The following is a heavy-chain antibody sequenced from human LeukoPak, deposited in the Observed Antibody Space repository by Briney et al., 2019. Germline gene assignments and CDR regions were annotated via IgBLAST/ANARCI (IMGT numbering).Heavy chain of an antibody. CDR3: ARSSGSYPRGRVDH. CDR2: IGGSGGST. V-gene: IGHV3-23*01. CDR1: GFTFSNYA. J-gene: IGHJ4*02. D-gene: IGHD1-26*01. Sequence: LPGGSLRLSCAASGFTFSNYAMSWVRQAPGKGLEWVSGIGGSGGSTYYADSVKGRFTNSRENSKNTLYLQMNSLRAEDTAVYYCARSSGSYPRGRVDHWGQGTLVTVSS.